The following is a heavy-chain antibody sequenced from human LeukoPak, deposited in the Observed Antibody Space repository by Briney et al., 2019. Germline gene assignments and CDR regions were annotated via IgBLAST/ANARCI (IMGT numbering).Heavy chain of an antibody. Sequence: GGSLRLSCAASGFTFSSYGMHWVRQAPGKGLEWVSSISTSGSYTYYADSVKGRFTISRDNAKNSLYLQMNSLRADDTAVYYCVRGYSSSWYQFEYWGQGTLVTVSS. CDR2: ISTSGSYT. V-gene: IGHV3-21*01. CDR3: VRGYSSSWYQFEY. D-gene: IGHD6-13*01. J-gene: IGHJ4*02. CDR1: GFTFSSYG.